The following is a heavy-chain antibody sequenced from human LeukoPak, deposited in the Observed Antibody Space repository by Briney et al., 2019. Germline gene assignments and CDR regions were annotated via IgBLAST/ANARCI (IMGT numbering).Heavy chain of an antibody. Sequence: KPSETLSLTCTVSGGSISSYYWSWIRRPPGKGLEWIGYIYYSGSTNYNPSLKSRVTISVDTSKNQFSLKLSSVTAADTAVYYCARVAAAYYFDYWGQGTLVTVSS. CDR3: ARVAAAYYFDY. D-gene: IGHD6-13*01. V-gene: IGHV4-59*01. J-gene: IGHJ4*02. CDR2: IYYSGST. CDR1: GGSISSYY.